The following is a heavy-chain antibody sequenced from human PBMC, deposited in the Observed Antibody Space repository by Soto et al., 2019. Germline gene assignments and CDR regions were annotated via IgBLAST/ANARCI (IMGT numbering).Heavy chain of an antibody. Sequence: SETLSLTCAVYGGSFSGYYWSWIRQPPGKGLEWIGEINHSGSTHYNPSLKSRVTISVDRSKNQFSLKLSSVTAADTAVYYSASAGGGYDYPYHWFDPWGQGTLVTVSS. CDR1: GGSFSGYY. V-gene: IGHV4-34*01. CDR2: INHSGST. J-gene: IGHJ5*02. CDR3: ASAGGGYDYPYHWFDP. D-gene: IGHD5-12*01.